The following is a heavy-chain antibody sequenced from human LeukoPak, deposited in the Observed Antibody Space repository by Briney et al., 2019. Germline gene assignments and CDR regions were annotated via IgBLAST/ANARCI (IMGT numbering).Heavy chain of an antibody. V-gene: IGHV3-48*04. J-gene: IGHJ4*02. CDR3: ARGLVVDEY. D-gene: IGHD3-22*01. CDR2: ISSGSANI. Sequence: GGSLRLSCAASGFTFSSYSMNWVRQAPGKGLEWISSISSGSANIYYADSVKGRFTISRDNAKDSLFLQMNSLRAEDTAVYYCARGLVVDEYWGQGTLVTVSS. CDR1: GFTFSSYS.